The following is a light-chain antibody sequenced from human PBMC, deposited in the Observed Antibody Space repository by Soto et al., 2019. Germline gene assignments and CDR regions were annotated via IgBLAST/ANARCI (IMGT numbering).Light chain of an antibody. CDR2: KVT. V-gene: IGLV2-14*01. J-gene: IGLJ1*01. Sequence: QSALTQPASVSGSPGQSITIYCTGTSSDVGGNKYVSWYQQYPGKVPKLLINKVTNRPSGVSYRFSGSTSGNTASLTISALLAEDEADYFCASSTSDSLYVFGTGTKVTVL. CDR1: SSDVGGNKY. CDR3: ASSTSDSLYV.